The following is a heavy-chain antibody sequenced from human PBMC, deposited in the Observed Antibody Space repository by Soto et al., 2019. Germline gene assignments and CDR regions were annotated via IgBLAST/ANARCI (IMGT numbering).Heavy chain of an antibody. CDR2: IYWAVDT. Sequence: QITLKESGPTLVKPTQTLTLTCTFSGFSLSTSVVGVGWIRQPPGTALESLALIYWAVDTRYRPSLTCRLTITKDTTQHQVGLTNPHIEPVDTATYYCAHSTHAYCSSTSCYRYLAPHYGMDVWGQGTTVTVSS. J-gene: IGHJ6*02. CDR3: AHSTHAYCSSTSCYRYLAPHYGMDV. D-gene: IGHD2-2*01. V-gene: IGHV2-5*02. CDR1: GFSLSTSVVG.